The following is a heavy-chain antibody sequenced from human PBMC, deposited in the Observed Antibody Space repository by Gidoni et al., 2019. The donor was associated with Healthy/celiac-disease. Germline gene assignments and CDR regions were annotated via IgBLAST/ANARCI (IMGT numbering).Heavy chain of an antibody. Sequence: YGGYYWSWIRQPPGKGLEWIGEINHSGSTNYNPSLKSRVTISVDTSKNQFSLKLSSVTAADTAVYYCARGRDDYIWGSYRYPMNAFDIWGQGTMVTVSS. CDR2: INHSGST. J-gene: IGHJ3*02. D-gene: IGHD3-16*02. CDR3: ARGRDDYIWGSYRYPMNAFDI. V-gene: IGHV4-34*01. CDR1: YGGYY.